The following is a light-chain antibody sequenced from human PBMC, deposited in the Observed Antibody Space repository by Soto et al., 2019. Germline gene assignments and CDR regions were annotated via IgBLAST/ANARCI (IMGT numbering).Light chain of an antibody. J-gene: IGLJ2*01. CDR2: SND. V-gene: IGLV1-44*01. Sequence: QSVLIQLPSASGTPGQRVTISCSGSNSNIGSKGVDWYQQFPGTAPKCVIYSNDQRPAGVPDRFSGSKSGTSASLAISGLQSEDEADYYCAAWVGSLNAVLFGGGTKLTVL. CDR3: AAWVGSLNAVL. CDR1: NSNIGSKG.